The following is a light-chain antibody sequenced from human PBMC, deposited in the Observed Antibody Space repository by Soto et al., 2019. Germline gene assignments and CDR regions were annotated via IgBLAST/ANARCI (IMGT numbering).Light chain of an antibody. J-gene: IGLJ2*01. CDR2: DVS. Sequence: QSALTQPASVSGSPGQSITISCTGTSSDVGGYNYVSWYQHHPGKAPKLMIYDVSNRPSGVSNRFSGSKSGNTASLTISGLQAEDEAAYYCSSYTSSDTLEFGGGTKLTVL. V-gene: IGLV2-14*03. CDR1: SSDVGGYNY. CDR3: SSYTSSDTLE.